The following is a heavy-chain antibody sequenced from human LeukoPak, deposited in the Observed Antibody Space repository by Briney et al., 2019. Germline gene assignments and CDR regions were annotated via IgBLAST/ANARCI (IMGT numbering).Heavy chain of an antibody. V-gene: IGHV4-38-2*02. CDR3: ARAYFSSWYMNWFDP. CDR2: IYHSGST. CDR1: GYSISSGYY. Sequence: SETLSLTCTVSGYSISSGYYWGWIRQPPGKGLEWIGSIYHSGSTYYNPSLKSRVTISVDTSKNQFSLKLSSVTAADTAVYYCARAYFSSWYMNWFDPWGQGTLVTVSS. J-gene: IGHJ5*02. D-gene: IGHD6-13*01.